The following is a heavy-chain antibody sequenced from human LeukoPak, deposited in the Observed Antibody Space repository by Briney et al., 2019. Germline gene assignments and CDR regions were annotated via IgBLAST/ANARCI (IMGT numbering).Heavy chain of an antibody. J-gene: IGHJ4*02. CDR3: ARVGTTVTTDY. CDR2: INPSGGST. Sequence: GASVKVSCKAFGYTFTSNYMHWVRQAPGQGLEWMGIINPSGGSTSYAQKFQGRVTMTRDTSTSTVYMELSSLRSDDTAVYYCARVGTTVTTDYWGQGTLVTVSS. CDR1: GYTFTSNY. V-gene: IGHV1-46*01. D-gene: IGHD4-11*01.